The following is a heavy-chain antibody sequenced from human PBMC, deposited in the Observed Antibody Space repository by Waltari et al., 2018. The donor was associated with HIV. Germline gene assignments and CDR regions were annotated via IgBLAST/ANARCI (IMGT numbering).Heavy chain of an antibody. CDR2: MFYSGSA. Sequence: QLHLQESGPGLVKPSETLSLTCSVSGGSIRDSYYYWGWIRQPPGKGLEWIGSMFYSGSAYDNPSLKSRVTIAVDTSKTQFSLKLSSVTAADTALYFCARHEPRSTWFDPWGQGTLVTVSS. J-gene: IGHJ5*02. CDR3: ARHEPRSTWFDP. V-gene: IGHV4-39*01. CDR1: GGSIRDSYYY. D-gene: IGHD1-26*01.